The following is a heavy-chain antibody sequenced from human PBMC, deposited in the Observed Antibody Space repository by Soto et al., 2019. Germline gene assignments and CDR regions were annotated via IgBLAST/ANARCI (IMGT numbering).Heavy chain of an antibody. CDR1: GASVTGTTYY. D-gene: IGHD2-21*02. CDR2: IYHNGRT. V-gene: IGHV4-39*01. J-gene: IGHJ5*02. Sequence: QLQLQESGPGLVKPSETLSLTCSVSGASVTGTTYYWGWIRQSPGKGLEWIGNIYHNGRTDYNPSLKNLVAISIDSSKTQYSLRLTSVTAADTDMYYCVRQVTVTMRFNLFDTWGQGTLVTVSS. CDR3: VRQVTVTMRFNLFDT.